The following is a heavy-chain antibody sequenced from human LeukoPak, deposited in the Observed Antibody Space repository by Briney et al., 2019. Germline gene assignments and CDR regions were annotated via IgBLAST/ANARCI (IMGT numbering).Heavy chain of an antibody. CDR3: AKDGVYASGTYAPLGY. V-gene: IGHV3-23*01. D-gene: IGHD3-10*01. J-gene: IGHJ4*02. CDR1: GFTFSNYG. Sequence: PGGSLRLSCAASGFTFSNYGMSWVRQAPGKGLEWVSTISGSGGNTYYADSVKGRFTISRDNSKNTLYLQMNSLRAEDTAVYYCAKDGVYASGTYAPLGYWGQGTLVTVSS. CDR2: ISGSGGNT.